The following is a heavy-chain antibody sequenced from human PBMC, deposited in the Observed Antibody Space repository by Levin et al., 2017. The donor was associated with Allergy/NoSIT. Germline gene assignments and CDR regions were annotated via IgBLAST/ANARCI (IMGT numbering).Heavy chain of an antibody. Sequence: SQTLSLTCAVYGGSFSGYYWSWIRQPPGKGLEWIGEINHSGSTNYNPSLKSRVTISVDTSKNQFSLKLSSVTAADTAVYYCARGSVAGRFFDYWGQGTLVTVSS. CDR1: GGSFSGYY. V-gene: IGHV4-34*01. CDR3: ARGSVAGRFFDY. J-gene: IGHJ4*02. D-gene: IGHD6-19*01. CDR2: INHSGST.